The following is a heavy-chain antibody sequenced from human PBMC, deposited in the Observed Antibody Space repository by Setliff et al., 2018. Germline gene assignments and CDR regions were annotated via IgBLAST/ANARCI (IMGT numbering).Heavy chain of an antibody. CDR2: IYYSGST. J-gene: IGHJ6*02. Sequence: PSETLSLTCTVSGGSISSGDYYWSWIRQPPGKGLEGSGYIYYSGSTYYNPSLKSRVTISVDTSKNQFSLKLSSVTAADTAVYYCARANRRFGAVWGAEYGMDVWGQGTTVTVSS. CDR3: ARANRRFGAVWGAEYGMDV. CDR1: GGSISSGDYY. V-gene: IGHV4-30-4*08. D-gene: IGHD3-16*01.